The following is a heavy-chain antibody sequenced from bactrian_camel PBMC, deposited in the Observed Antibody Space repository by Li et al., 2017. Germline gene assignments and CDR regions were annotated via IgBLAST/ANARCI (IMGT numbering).Heavy chain of an antibody. V-gene: IGHV3S9*01. J-gene: IGHJ4*01. Sequence: HVQLVESGGGSVQAGGSLRLSCATSEYPYDTDCLGWFRQASGKEREWVGSLDSDGRITYADSVKGRFTISQDNAKNTVYLQMNMLKPEDTGVYVCAVMVGALPFGPMCRRWLGHWGQGTQVTVS. CDR1: EYPYDTDC. CDR3: AVMVGALPFGPMCRRWLGH. D-gene: IGHD5*01. CDR2: LDSDGRI.